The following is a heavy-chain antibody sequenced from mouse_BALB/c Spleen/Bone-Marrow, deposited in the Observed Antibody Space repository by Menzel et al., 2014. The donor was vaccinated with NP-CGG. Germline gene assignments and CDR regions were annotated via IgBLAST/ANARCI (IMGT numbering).Heavy chain of an antibody. CDR2: ISGDGRYT. D-gene: IGHD2-4*01. Sequence: EVQRVESGGGLVKSGGSLKLSCAASGFSFSNYGMSWLRQTPEKRLEWVATISGDGRYTFYSDSMKGRFTISRDNAKNNLYLQLSSLRSEDTALYYCARHAYYDQTEVSFVCWGQGTLVTVSA. V-gene: IGHV5-9-2*01. CDR3: ARHAYYDQTEVSFVC. J-gene: IGHJ3*01. CDR1: GFSFSNYG.